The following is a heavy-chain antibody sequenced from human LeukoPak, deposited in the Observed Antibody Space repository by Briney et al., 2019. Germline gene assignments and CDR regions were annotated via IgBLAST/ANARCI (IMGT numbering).Heavy chain of an antibody. V-gene: IGHV3-30*04. D-gene: IGHD3-22*01. Sequence: GGSLRLSCAASGFTFSSYAMHWVRQAPGKGLEWVAVISYDGSNKYYADSVKGRFTISRDNSKNTLYLQMNSLRAEYTAVYYCARESNEYYYDSSGYPNWFDPWGQGTLVTVSS. J-gene: IGHJ5*02. CDR3: ARESNEYYYDSSGYPNWFDP. CDR2: ISYDGSNK. CDR1: GFTFSSYA.